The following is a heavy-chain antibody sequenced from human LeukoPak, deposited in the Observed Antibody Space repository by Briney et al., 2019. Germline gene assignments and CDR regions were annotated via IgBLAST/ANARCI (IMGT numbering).Heavy chain of an antibody. Sequence: PGGSPRLSCAASGFTFNDHAMYWVRQAPGKGLEWVSGINWNSDNIGYADSVKGRFTISRDDAKKSLFLQMNSLRTEDTALYYCARASYYYDTTGLGAVDIWGQGTMVTVSS. CDR1: GFTFNDHA. CDR3: ARASYYYDTTGLGAVDI. J-gene: IGHJ3*02. D-gene: IGHD3-22*01. CDR2: INWNSDNI. V-gene: IGHV3-9*01.